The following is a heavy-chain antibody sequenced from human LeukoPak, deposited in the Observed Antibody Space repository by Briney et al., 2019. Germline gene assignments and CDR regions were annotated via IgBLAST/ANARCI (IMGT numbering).Heavy chain of an antibody. CDR3: EREKITTGPFFLTDY. D-gene: IGHD1-1*01. J-gene: IGHJ4*02. CDR2: IIPILGIA. V-gene: IGHV1-69*04. CDR1: GGTFSSYA. Sequence: GASVKVSCKASGGTFSSYAISWVRQAPGQGLEWMGRIIPILGIANYAQKFQGRVTITADKSTSTAYMELSSLRSEDTAVYYCEREKITTGPFFLTDYWGQGTLVTVSS.